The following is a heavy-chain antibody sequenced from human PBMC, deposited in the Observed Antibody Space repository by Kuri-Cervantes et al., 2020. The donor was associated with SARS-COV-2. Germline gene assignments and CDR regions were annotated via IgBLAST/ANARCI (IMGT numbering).Heavy chain of an antibody. V-gene: IGHV3-30*03. CDR1: GFTFSSYG. Sequence: GESLKISCAASGFTFSSYGMHWVRQAPGKGLEWVAVISYDGSNKYYADSVKGRFTISRDNSKNTLYLQMNSLRAEDTAVYYCAREGYYDSSGNYAATGMDVWGKGTTVTVSS. D-gene: IGHD3-22*01. J-gene: IGHJ6*03. CDR2: ISYDGSNK. CDR3: AREGYYDSSGNYAATGMDV.